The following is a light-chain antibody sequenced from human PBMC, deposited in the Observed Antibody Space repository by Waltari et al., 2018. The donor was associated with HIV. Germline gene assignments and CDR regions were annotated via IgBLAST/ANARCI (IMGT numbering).Light chain of an antibody. CDR1: ESVHSN. CDR3: QQYHKWPET. J-gene: IGKJ2*01. Sequence: EILMTQSPATLSVSPGGGATVSCRASESVHSNLAWFQQKPGQAPRLLFYAASTRATGLPDRFSASGSGTEFTLTISSLQSEDFVLYFCQQYHKWPETFGQGTKLEIK. V-gene: IGKV3-15*01. CDR2: AAS.